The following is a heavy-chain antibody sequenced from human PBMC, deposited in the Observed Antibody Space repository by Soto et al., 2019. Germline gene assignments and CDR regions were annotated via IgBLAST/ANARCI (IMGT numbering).Heavy chain of an antibody. Sequence: YWMCWARQAPGKGLEWVANIKPDGSQGFYVDSVKGRFTISRDNSKNSLNLQMNSLTADDTAVYFCAREGRLLGAFDVWGQGTKVTVSS. J-gene: IGHJ3*01. V-gene: IGHV3-7*01. D-gene: IGHD5-12*01. CDR3: AREGRLLGAFDV. CDR2: IKPDGSQG. CDR1: YW.